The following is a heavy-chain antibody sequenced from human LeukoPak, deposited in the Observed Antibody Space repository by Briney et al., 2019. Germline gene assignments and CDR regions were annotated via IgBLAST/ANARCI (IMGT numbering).Heavy chain of an antibody. D-gene: IGHD2-15*01. Sequence: PSEILSLTCTVSGGSISSGGYYWSWIRQPPGKGLEWIGYIYHSGSTYYNPSLKSRVTMSVDTSKNQFSLKLSSVTAADTAVYYCARDTSYCSGGSCYEAFDIWGQGTMVTVSS. CDR1: GGSISSGGYY. V-gene: IGHV4-30-2*01. J-gene: IGHJ3*02. CDR3: ARDTSYCSGGSCYEAFDI. CDR2: IYHSGST.